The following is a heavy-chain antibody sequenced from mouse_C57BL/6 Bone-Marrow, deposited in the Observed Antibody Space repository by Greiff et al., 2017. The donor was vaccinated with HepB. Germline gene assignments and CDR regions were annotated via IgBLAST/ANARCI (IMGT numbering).Heavy chain of an antibody. CDR3: TLYYGSSTPYGYFDV. Sequence: VQLQQSGAELVRPGASVKLSCTASGFNIKDYSMHWVKQRPEQGLEWIGRIDPEDGDTEYAPKFQGKATMTADTSSNTAYLQLSSLTSADTAVYYCTLYYGSSTPYGYFDVWGTGTTVTVSS. CDR1: GFNIKDYS. CDR2: IDPEDGDT. V-gene: IGHV14-1*01. D-gene: IGHD1-1*01. J-gene: IGHJ1*03.